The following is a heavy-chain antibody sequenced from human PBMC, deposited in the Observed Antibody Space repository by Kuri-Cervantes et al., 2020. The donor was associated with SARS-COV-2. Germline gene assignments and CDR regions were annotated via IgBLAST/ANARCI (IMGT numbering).Heavy chain of an antibody. Sequence: GESLKISCAASGFTFSSYWMHWVRQVPGKGMVWVSQISSDGTKTKYVDSVRGRFTISRDNAKSTLFLQMNSLRVEDTAVYFCIPLLAPLDFWGQGTLVTVSS. D-gene: IGHD2-15*01. J-gene: IGHJ4*02. CDR1: GFTFSSYW. V-gene: IGHV3-74*01. CDR2: ISSDGTKT. CDR3: IPLLAPLDF.